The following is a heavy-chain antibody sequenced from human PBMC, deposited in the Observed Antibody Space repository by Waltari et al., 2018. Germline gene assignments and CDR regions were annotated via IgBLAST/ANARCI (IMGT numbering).Heavy chain of an antibody. CDR1: GFTLSIFG. V-gene: IGHV3-30*02. CDR3: AKDAFGNTYLDF. CDR2: IWFDGSDK. J-gene: IGHJ4*02. D-gene: IGHD2-2*02. Sequence: QVNLVESGGGVVQPGGSLRLSCATSGFTLSIFGMHWVRQAPGKGLEWVALIWFDGSDKFYADSVRGRFTISRDNSARTLYLDMDSLRLDDTAMYYCAKDAFGNTYLDFWGQGTLVTVSS.